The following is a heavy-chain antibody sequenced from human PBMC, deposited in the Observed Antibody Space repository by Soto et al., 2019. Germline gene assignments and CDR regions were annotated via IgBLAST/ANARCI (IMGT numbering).Heavy chain of an antibody. D-gene: IGHD2-21*01. V-gene: IGHV1-8*02. CDR3: ARALARPDSNYYYYMDV. Sequence: GASVKVSCKASGGTFSSYDINWARQAPGQGPEWMGWMNPNSGNTGYAQKFQGRVTMTRSTSISTAYMELSSLRSEDTAVYYCARALARPDSNYYYYMDVWGKGTTVTVSS. CDR2: MNPNSGNT. CDR1: GGTFSSYD. J-gene: IGHJ6*03.